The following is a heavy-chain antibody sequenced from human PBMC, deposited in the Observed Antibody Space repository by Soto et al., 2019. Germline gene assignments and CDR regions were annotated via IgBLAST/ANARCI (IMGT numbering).Heavy chain of an antibody. CDR3: ARDRHRGGGWYPGGIDY. Sequence: GGSLRLSCAASGFTFSSYSMNWVRQAPGKGLEWVSYISSSSSTIYYADSVKGRFTISRDNAKNSLYLQMNSLRAEDTAVYYCARDRHRGGGWYPGGIDYWGQGTLVTVSS. D-gene: IGHD6-19*01. V-gene: IGHV3-48*04. CDR1: GFTFSSYS. CDR2: ISSSSSTI. J-gene: IGHJ4*02.